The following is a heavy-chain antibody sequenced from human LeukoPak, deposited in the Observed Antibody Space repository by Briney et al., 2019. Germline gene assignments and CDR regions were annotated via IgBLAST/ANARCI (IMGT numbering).Heavy chain of an antibody. D-gene: IGHD3-3*01. V-gene: IGHV4-59*01. CDR2: IYYSGST. CDR1: GGSISSYY. CDR3: ARVITIFGVHYSFDY. Sequence: SETLSLTCTVSGGSISSYYWSWIRQPPGKGLEWIGYIYYSGSTNYNPSLKSRVTISVDTSKNQFSLKLSSVTAADTAVYYCARVITIFGVHYSFDYWGQGTLVTVSS. J-gene: IGHJ4*02.